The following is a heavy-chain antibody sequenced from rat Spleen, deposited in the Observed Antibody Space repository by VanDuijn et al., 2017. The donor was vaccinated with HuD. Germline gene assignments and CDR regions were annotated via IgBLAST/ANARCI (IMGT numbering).Heavy chain of an antibody. CDR3: TTANNGGFSELYYFDY. V-gene: IGHV5S10*01. J-gene: IGHJ2*01. D-gene: IGHD1-11*01. CDR1: GFTFSDYN. CDR2: IIYDGTRA. Sequence: EVQLVESDGGLVQPGRSLKLSCVASGFTFSDYNMAWVRQAPKKGLEWVATIIYDGTRAFYRDSVQGRFTISRNNAKSTLYLQMDSLRSEDTATYYCTTANNGGFSELYYFDYWGQGVMVTVSS.